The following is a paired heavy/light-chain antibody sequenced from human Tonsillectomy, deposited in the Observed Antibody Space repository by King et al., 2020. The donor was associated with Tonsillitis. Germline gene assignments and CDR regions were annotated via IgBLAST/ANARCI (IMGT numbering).Heavy chain of an antibody. CDR3: AKRPAGRTGRPFEY. CDR2: IGDST. J-gene: IGHJ4*02. V-gene: IGHV3-23*01. D-gene: IGHD1-1*01. CDR1: GFTFSSYA. Sequence: EVQLLESGGGLVQPGGSLRLSCAASGFTFSSYAMSWVRQAPGKGLEWVSTIGDSTYYTESVKGRFTISRDNSKNTLYLQMNSLRVEDTAIYYCAKRPAGRTGRPFEYWGQGTLVTVSS.
Light chain of an antibody. CDR3: QQSGSLPLT. CDR2: DAS. J-gene: IGKJ5*01. CDR1: QSVTGSY. V-gene: IGKV3-20*01. Sequence: EIVLTQSPGSLSLSPGERATLSCRASQSVTGSYLAWYQQKAGQAPRLLIYDASSRATGIPDRFSGSGFGTDFTLTISRLEPEDSAVYYCQQSGSLPLTFGQGTRLEIK.